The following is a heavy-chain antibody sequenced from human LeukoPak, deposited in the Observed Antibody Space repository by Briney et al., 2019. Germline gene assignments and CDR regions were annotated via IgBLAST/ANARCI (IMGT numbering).Heavy chain of an antibody. CDR2: TYYRSTWSN. D-gene: IGHD3-10*01. J-gene: IGHJ4*02. Sequence: PSQTLSLTCAISGDSVSNNDAAWSWFRQSPSRGLEWLGRTYYRSTWSNNYAASMRSRITINSDTSKNQFSLQLNSVTPEDTAVYYCAREGTYGRFGYWGQGTLVTVSS. V-gene: IGHV6-1*01. CDR3: AREGTYGRFGY. CDR1: GDSVSNNDAA.